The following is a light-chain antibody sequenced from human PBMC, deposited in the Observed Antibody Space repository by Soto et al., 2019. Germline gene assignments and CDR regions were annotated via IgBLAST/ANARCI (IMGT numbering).Light chain of an antibody. V-gene: IGLV1-40*01. CDR1: SSNVGAGYD. J-gene: IGLJ2*01. CDR2: ANN. CDR3: QSYDSSLSGVV. Sequence: QLVLTQPPSVSGAPGQRVTISCTGSSSNVGAGYDVHWYHQLPGTAPKLLIYANNIRPSGVPDRFSGSKSGTSASLAITGXXXXXXXXXXCQSYDSSLSGVVFGGGTKLTV.